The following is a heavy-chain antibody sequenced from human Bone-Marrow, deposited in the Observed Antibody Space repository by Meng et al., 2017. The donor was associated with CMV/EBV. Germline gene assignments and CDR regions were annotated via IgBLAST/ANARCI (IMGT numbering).Heavy chain of an antibody. CDR1: GLTFSSYW. CDR3: ARHTIYRAYFQH. CDR2: IKQDGSEK. D-gene: IGHD5-12*01. V-gene: IGHV3-7*01. Sequence: GESLKISCAASGLTFSSYWMSWVRQAPGKGLEWVANIKQDGSEKYYVDSVKGRFTISRDNAKNSLYLQMNSLRAEDTAVYYCARHTIYRAYFQHWGQGTLVTVSS. J-gene: IGHJ1*01.